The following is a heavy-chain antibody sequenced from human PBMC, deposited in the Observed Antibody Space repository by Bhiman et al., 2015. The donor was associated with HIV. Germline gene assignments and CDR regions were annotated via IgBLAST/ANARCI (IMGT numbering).Heavy chain of an antibody. Sequence: EVQLVESGGVVVQPGGSLRLSCVASGFTFDDYTMHWVRQVPGKSLEWVSLISWDGGNTYYADSVKGRFTISRDNTKNSLHLQMNSLRIEDTALYYCARDMGGATTVGCFDYWGQGTLVTVSS. CDR3: ARDMGGATTVGCFDY. CDR2: ISWDGGNT. D-gene: IGHD1-26*01. V-gene: IGHV3-43*01. J-gene: IGHJ4*02. CDR1: GFTFDDYT.